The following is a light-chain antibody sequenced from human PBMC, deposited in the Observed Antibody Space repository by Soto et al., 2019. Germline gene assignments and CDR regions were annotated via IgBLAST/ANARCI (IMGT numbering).Light chain of an antibody. CDR2: GAS. J-gene: IGKJ2*01. Sequence: EIVMTQSPATLSVSPGERATLSCRASQSVSSNLAWYQQKPGQAPRLLIYGASTRATGIPARFSGSGSGTEFTLTISSLQSEDFAVYYCQQYNNWHFPYTFGQGTKLEIK. V-gene: IGKV3-15*01. CDR3: QQYNNWHFPYT. CDR1: QSVSSN.